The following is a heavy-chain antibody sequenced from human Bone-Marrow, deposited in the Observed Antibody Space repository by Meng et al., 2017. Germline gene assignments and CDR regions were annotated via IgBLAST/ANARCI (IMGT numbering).Heavy chain of an antibody. V-gene: IGHV1-18*01. CDR3: ARDENISLGKLFGDY. D-gene: IGHD2-21*01. CDR2: ISAYNGNT. J-gene: IGHJ4*02. Sequence: ASVKVSCKASGYTFTSYGISWVRQAPGQGLEWMGWISAYNGNTNYAQKLQGRVTMTGDTSISTAYVELSGLRSDDTAVYYCARDENISLGKLFGDYWGQGTLVTVSS. CDR1: GYTFTSYG.